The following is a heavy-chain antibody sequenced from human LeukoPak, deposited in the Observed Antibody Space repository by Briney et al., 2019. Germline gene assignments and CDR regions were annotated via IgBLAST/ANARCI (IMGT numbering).Heavy chain of an antibody. CDR3: ARVGYGGNYLDY. V-gene: IGHV3-7*04. Sequence: PGGSVRLSCAASGFTFSNYWMSWVRQAPGKGLEWVGNINQDGSETYYVDCVKGRFTISRDNAKKSLYLQMNSLRAEDTAVYYCARVGYGGNYLDYWGQGALVTVSP. CDR1: GFTFSNYW. J-gene: IGHJ4*02. CDR2: INQDGSET. D-gene: IGHD4-23*01.